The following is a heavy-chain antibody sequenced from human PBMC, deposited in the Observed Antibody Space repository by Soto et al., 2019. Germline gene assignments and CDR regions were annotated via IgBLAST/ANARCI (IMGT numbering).Heavy chain of an antibody. CDR2: ISSSSSYI. Sequence: PGGSLRLSCAASRFTFSSYSMNWVRQAPGKGLEWVSSISSSSSYIYYADSVKGRFTISRDNAKNSLYLQMNSLRAEDTAVYYCARDGSSSANFDYWGQGTLVTVSS. D-gene: IGHD6-6*01. V-gene: IGHV3-21*01. CDR3: ARDGSSSANFDY. J-gene: IGHJ4*02. CDR1: RFTFSSYS.